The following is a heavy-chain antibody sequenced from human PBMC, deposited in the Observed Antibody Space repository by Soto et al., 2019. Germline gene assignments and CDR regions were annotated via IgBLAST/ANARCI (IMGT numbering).Heavy chain of an antibody. Sequence: SVKVSCKASGYTFTSYGVSWVRQAPGQGLEWMGGIIPIFGTANYAQKFQGRVTITADESTSTAYMELSSLRSEDTAVYYCARDEADTAMVTNWFDPWG. CDR1: GYTFTSYG. D-gene: IGHD5-18*01. CDR3: ARDEADTAMVTNWFDP. CDR2: IIPIFGTA. J-gene: IGHJ5*02. V-gene: IGHV1-69*13.